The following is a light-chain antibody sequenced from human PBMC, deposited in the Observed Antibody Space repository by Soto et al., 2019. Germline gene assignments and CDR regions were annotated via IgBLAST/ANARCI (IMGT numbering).Light chain of an antibody. CDR2: GAS. CDR3: QQYVSSPWT. CDR1: QSVSNSF. Sequence: EFVLTQSPGTLSLSPGERVNLSCRASQSVSNSFLAWYQQKPGQAPRLLLSGASSRATGIPDRFSGSGSGTDCTLTISRLEPEESAVYYCQQYVSSPWTFGQGTKVEIK. V-gene: IGKV3-20*01. J-gene: IGKJ1*01.